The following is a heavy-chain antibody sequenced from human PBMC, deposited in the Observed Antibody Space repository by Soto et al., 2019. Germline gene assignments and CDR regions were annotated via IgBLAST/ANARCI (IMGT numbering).Heavy chain of an antibody. J-gene: IGHJ6*02. Sequence: QLVESGGGLVKPGGSLRVSCAASRFAFSSYSMHWVRQAPMKGLEWVASINSVASYVYYADSVEGRFTISRDNAKNSVYLQMNSLRAEDMAVYYCTRDRSSFMRGRIRGPYGGLDVWGQGTTVLVS. CDR1: RFAFSSYS. CDR3: TRDRSSFMRGRIRGPYGGLDV. V-gene: IGHV3-21*01. D-gene: IGHD3-10*01. CDR2: INSVASYV.